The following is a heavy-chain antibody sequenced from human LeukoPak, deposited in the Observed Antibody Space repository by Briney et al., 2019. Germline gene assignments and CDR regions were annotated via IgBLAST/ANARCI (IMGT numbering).Heavy chain of an antibody. Sequence: GGSLRLSCAASGFTASSSYMSWVRQAPGKGLEGVSVIYSDDSTYYADSVKGRFTISRDNSKNTMYLQMNSVRAEDTAVYYCARGRIAVAADAFDIWGQGTMVTVSS. CDR2: IYSDDST. CDR1: GFTASSSY. D-gene: IGHD6-19*01. V-gene: IGHV3-53*01. CDR3: ARGRIAVAADAFDI. J-gene: IGHJ3*02.